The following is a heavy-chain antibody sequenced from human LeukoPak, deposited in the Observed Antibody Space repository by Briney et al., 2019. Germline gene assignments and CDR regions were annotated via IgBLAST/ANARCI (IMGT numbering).Heavy chain of an antibody. V-gene: IGHV4-61*01. CDR3: ARYKFHNYFDP. D-gene: IGHD5-24*01. Sequence: PSETLSLTCSVSGDSVSSSPYYWGWIRQPPGKGLEWIGNTFSTSTLYNASLRSRVTIVVDTSKNQFSLKLTSATAADTAIYFCARYKFHNYFDPWGQGTLVVVSS. J-gene: IGHJ5*02. CDR2: TFSTST. CDR1: GDSVSSSPYY.